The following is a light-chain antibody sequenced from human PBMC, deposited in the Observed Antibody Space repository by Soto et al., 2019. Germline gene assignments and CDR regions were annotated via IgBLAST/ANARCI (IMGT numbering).Light chain of an antibody. J-gene: IGKJ4*01. CDR2: AAS. V-gene: IGKV1-39*01. Sequence: DIQMTQSPSSLSASVGDRVTITCRASQSISSYLNWYQQKPGKAPKLLIYAASSLQSGVPSRFSGSGSGTDFTLTISSLQPEDFATYYCQQRYSTTVTFGGGTKVDIK. CDR1: QSISSY. CDR3: QQRYSTTVT.